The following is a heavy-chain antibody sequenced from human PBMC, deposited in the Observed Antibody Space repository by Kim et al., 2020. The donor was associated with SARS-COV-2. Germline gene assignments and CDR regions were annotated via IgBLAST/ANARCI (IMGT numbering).Heavy chain of an antibody. CDR3: TKENWHYAF. Sequence: ASVKVSCKTSGYTFTDFHVHWLRQAPGQGLEWMGMIYPKNGGATYAQKFQGRVSVTGDTSISTVYMELSSLTYDDTAVYFCTKENWHYAFWGQGTPVTVS. J-gene: IGHJ4*02. CDR2: IYPKNGGA. V-gene: IGHV1-2*02. CDR1: GYTFTDFH. D-gene: IGHD1-7*01.